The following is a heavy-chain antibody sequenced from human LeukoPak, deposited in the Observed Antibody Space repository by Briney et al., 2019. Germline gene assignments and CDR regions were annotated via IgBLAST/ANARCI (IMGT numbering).Heavy chain of an antibody. J-gene: IGHJ4*02. CDR3: ARRGQQLVFDY. CDR2: IYPGDADT. Sequence: GEPLKISCKGSGYSFISFWIGWVRPMQGKGLELFGLIYPGDADTRYSPSFQGPVTISADKSISTAYLQSSSLKASDTAMYYCARRGQQLVFDYWGQGTLVTVSS. CDR1: GYSFISFW. V-gene: IGHV5-51*01. D-gene: IGHD6-13*01.